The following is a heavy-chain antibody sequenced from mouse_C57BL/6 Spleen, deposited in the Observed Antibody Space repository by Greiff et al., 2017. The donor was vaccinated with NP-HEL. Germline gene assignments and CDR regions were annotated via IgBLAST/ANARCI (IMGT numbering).Heavy chain of an antibody. J-gene: IGHJ2*01. CDR3: ARSLGRAYFDY. D-gene: IGHD4-1*01. CDR2: IDPEDGET. V-gene: IGHV14-2*01. CDR1: GFNIKDYY. Sequence: EVQLQQSGAELVKPGASVKLSCTASGFNIKDYYMHWVKQRTEQGLEWIGRIDPEDGETKYAPKCQGKATITADTSSNTAYLQLSSLTSEDTAVHYCARSLGRAYFDYWGQGTTLTVSS.